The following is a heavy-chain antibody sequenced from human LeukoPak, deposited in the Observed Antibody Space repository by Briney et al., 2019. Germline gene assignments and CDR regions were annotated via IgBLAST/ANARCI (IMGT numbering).Heavy chain of an antibody. CDR1: GGSFSGYY. D-gene: IGHD1-7*01. CDR2: INHSGST. CDR3: ARVRNYVNY. J-gene: IGHJ4*02. V-gene: IGHV4-34*01. Sequence: SGTLSLTCAVYGGSFSGYYWSWIRQPPGKGLEWIGEINHSGSTNYNPSLKSRVTISVDTSKNQFSLKLSSVTAADTAVYYCARVRNYVNYWGQGTLVTVSS.